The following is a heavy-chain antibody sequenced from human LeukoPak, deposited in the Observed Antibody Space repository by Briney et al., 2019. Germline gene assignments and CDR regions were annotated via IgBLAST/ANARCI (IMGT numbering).Heavy chain of an antibody. Sequence: PSETLSLTCTVSGGSISSSSYYWGWMRQPPGKGLEWIGSIYYSGSTYYNPSLKSRVTISVDTSKNHFSLKLSSVTAADTAVYYCARSDGYGLVGIWGQGTMITVSS. CDR2: IYYSGST. V-gene: IGHV4-39*07. J-gene: IGHJ3*02. CDR1: GGSISSSSYY. D-gene: IGHD3-10*01. CDR3: ARSDGYGLVGI.